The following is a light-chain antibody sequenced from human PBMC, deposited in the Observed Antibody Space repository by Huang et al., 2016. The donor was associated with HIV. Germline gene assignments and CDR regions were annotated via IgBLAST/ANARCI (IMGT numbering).Light chain of an antibody. Sequence: PATLSVSPGGRATLSCRASQNVRNNLAWYQQKTGQAPRLLIYETSTRASGIPARFSGSGSATDFTLTISGLQSEDFAIYYCQQYDKWPPGLTFGGGTKVEI. V-gene: IGKV3D-15*01. CDR1: QNVRNN. J-gene: IGKJ4*01. CDR2: ETS. CDR3: QQYDKWPPGLT.